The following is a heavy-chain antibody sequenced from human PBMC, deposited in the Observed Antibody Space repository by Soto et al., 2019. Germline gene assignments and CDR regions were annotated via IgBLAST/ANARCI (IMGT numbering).Heavy chain of an antibody. CDR3: ARDKVSTLISFDY. J-gene: IGHJ4*02. CDR1: GYSFTNNW. D-gene: IGHD2-8*01. V-gene: IGHV5-51*01. CDR2: IYPADSDT. Sequence: PGESLKISCKGSGYSFTNNWIGWVRQVPGKGLEWVGIIYPADSDTRYSPSFQGQVTISVDKSISTAYLQWSSLKASDTAIYYCARDKVSTLISFDYWGQGTLVTSPQ.